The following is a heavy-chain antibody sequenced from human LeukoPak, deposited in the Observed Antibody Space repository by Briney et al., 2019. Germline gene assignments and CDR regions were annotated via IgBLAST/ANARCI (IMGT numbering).Heavy chain of an antibody. CDR3: AKDIVLMVYAIHFDY. J-gene: IGHJ4*02. CDR1: GFTFSSYA. V-gene: IGHV3-23*01. D-gene: IGHD2-8*01. CDR2: ISGSGGST. Sequence: GGSLRLSCAASGFTFSSYAMSWVRQAPGKGLEWVSAISGSGGSTYHADSVKGRFTISRDNSKNTLYLQMNSLRAEDTAVYYCAKDIVLMVYAIHFDYWGQGTLVTVSS.